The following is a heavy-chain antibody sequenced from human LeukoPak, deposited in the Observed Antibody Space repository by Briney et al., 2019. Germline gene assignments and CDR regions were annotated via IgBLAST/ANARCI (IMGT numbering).Heavy chain of an antibody. CDR3: ARSRSAGTTSFMDY. D-gene: IGHD1-1*01. CDR2: ISGSGGST. J-gene: IGHJ4*02. V-gene: IGHV3-23*01. CDR1: GFTFSSYA. Sequence: GGSLRLSCAASGFTFSSYAMSWVRQAPGKGLEWVSAISGSGGSTYYADSVKGRFTISRDNSKNTLYLQMNSLRAEDTAVYYCARSRSAGTTSFMDYWGQGTLVTVSS.